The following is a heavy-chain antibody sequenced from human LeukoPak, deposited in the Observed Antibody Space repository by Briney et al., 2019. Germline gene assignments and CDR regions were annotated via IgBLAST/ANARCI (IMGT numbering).Heavy chain of an antibody. CDR3: ASMPPPRTSYGDFMYYFDY. V-gene: IGHV1-2*03. J-gene: IGHJ4*02. CDR2: INPNSGGT. Sequence: LGASVKVSCKASGYTFTGYYMHWVRQAPGQGLEWMGWINPNSGGTNYAQKFQGRVTMTRDTSISTAYMELSRLRSDDTAVYYCASMPPPRTSYGDFMYYFDYWGRGTLVTVSS. CDR1: GYTFTGYY. D-gene: IGHD4-17*01.